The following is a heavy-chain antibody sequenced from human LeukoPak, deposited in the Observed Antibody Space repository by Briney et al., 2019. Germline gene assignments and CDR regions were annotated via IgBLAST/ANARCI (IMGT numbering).Heavy chain of an antibody. D-gene: IGHD1-26*01. CDR3: AREVGAFDY. V-gene: IGHV4-59*01. J-gene: IGHJ4*02. CDR2: IYYSGST. Sequence: PSETLFLTCTVSGGSISSYYWSWIRQPPGRGLEWIGYIYYSGSTNYNPSLKSRVTISVDTSKNQFSLKLSSVTAADTAVYYCAREVGAFDYWGQGTLVTVSS. CDR1: GGSISSYY.